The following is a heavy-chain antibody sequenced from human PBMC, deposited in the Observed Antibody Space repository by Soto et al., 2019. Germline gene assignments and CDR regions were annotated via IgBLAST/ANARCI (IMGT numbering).Heavy chain of an antibody. CDR3: ARDLGGYSYGHGAFDI. J-gene: IGHJ3*02. D-gene: IGHD5-18*01. CDR1: GFTFNSYE. V-gene: IGHV3-48*03. Sequence: PGGSLRLSCAASGFTFNSYEMTWVRQAPGKGLEWISYISSSGRTVYYADSVKGRFTITRDNAKNSLYLQMNSLRAGDTAIYYCARDLGGYSYGHGAFDIWGQGTVVTVSS. CDR2: ISSSGRTV.